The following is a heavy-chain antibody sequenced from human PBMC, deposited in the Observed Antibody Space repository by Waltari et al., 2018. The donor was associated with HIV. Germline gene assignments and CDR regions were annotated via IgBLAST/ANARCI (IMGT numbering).Heavy chain of an antibody. CDR1: GYTFTSYY. CDR3: ARGANYYDSSGYFDY. D-gene: IGHD3-22*01. Sequence: QVQLVQSGAEVKKPGASVKVSCKASGYTFTSYYMPWVRQAPGQGLEWMGIINPSGGSTSYAQKFQGRVTMTRDTSTSTVYMELSSLRSEDTAVYYCARGANYYDSSGYFDYWGQGTLVTVSS. J-gene: IGHJ4*02. CDR2: INPSGGST. V-gene: IGHV1-46*01.